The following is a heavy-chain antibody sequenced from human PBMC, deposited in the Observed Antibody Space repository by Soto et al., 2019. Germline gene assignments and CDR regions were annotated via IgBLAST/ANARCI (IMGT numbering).Heavy chain of an antibody. V-gene: IGHV4-31*03. D-gene: IGHD5-18*01. CDR1: GGSIRSGGYY. J-gene: IGHJ6*02. CDR3: ARDRLMATAGTARHYFGLDV. CDR2: IYYSGNT. Sequence: SETLSLTCTVSGGSIRSGGYYWSWVRQNPRKGLEWIGNIYYSGNTYYNPSLKGRLTISVDTSKNQFSLNLSSVTAADTAVYYCARDRLMATAGTARHYFGLDVWGQGTTVTVSS.